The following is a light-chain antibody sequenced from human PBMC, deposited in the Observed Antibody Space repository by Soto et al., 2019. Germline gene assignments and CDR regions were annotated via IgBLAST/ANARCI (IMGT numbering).Light chain of an antibody. CDR1: QNIDRW. Sequence: DIQMTQSPSTLSASVGDRVTITCRASQNIDRWLAWYQQKPGKAPNLLIYGASSLESGVPSRFSGSGSGTEFTLTISSLRPDDFATYYCQHYNSYPWTFGQGTKVAIK. CDR2: GAS. CDR3: QHYNSYPWT. J-gene: IGKJ1*01. V-gene: IGKV1-5*03.